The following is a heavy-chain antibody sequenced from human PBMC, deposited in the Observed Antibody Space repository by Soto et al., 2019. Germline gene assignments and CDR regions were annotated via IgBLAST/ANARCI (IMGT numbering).Heavy chain of an antibody. CDR1: GFTFSSYG. CDR3: ARDQGYSGYDIGSYFDY. J-gene: IGHJ4*02. CDR2: IWYDGSNK. V-gene: IGHV3-33*01. Sequence: QVQLVESGGGVVQPGRSLRLSCAVSGFTFSSYGMHWVRQAPGKGLEWVAVIWYDGSNKYYADSVKGRFTISRDNSKNTLYLQMNSLRAEDTAVYYCARDQGYSGYDIGSYFDYWGQGTMVTVSS. D-gene: IGHD5-12*01.